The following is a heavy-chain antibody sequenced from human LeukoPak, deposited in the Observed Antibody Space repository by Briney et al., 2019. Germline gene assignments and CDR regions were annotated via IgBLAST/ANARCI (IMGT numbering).Heavy chain of an antibody. Sequence: ASVKVSCKASGYTFTGYYMHWVRQAPGQGLAWMGRINPNSGGTNYAQRFLGRVTMTRDTSISTAYMELSRLRSDDTAVYYCARPSNYYYMDVWSKGTTVTVSS. J-gene: IGHJ6*03. CDR1: GYTFTGYY. V-gene: IGHV1-2*06. CDR2: INPNSGGT. CDR3: ARPSNYYYMDV.